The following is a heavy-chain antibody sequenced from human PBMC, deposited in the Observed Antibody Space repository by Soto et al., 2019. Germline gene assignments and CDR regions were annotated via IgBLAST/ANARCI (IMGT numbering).Heavy chain of an antibody. V-gene: IGHV4-4*02. CDR1: GGSISSSNW. D-gene: IGHD3-3*01. Sequence: TLSLTCAVSGGSISSSNWWSWVRQPPGKGLEWIGEIYHSGSTNYNPSLKSRVTISVDKSKNQFSLKLSSVTAADTAVYYCARLRTTIFGVAPPYYYYGMDVWGQGTTVTVSS. J-gene: IGHJ6*02. CDR3: ARLRTTIFGVAPPYYYYGMDV. CDR2: IYHSGST.